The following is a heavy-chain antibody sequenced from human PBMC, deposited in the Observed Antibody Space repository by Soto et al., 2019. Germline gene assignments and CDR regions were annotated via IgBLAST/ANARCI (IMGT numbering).Heavy chain of an antibody. CDR3: ARPDSSHGYYYMDV. V-gene: IGHV1-8*01. J-gene: IGHJ6*03. Sequence: ASVKVSCKASGYTFTSYDINWVRQATGQGLEWMGWMNPNSGNTGYAQKFQGRVTMTRNTSISTAYMELSSLRSEDTAVYYCARPDSSHGYYYMDVWGKGTTVTVSS. CDR2: MNPNSGNT. D-gene: IGHD6-13*01. CDR1: GYTFTSYD.